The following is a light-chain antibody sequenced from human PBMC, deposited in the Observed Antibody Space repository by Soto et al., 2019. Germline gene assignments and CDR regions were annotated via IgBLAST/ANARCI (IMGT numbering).Light chain of an antibody. CDR2: KAS. CDR3: KQYTSLYT. CDR1: QSISSW. J-gene: IGKJ2*01. Sequence: IQMTQSPSTLSASVGDRVTITCRASQSISSWLAWYQQKPGKAPKLLIYKASSLESGVPSRFSGSGSGTEFTITISSLQTDDFATSECKQYTSLYTFGQGTQLEMK. V-gene: IGKV1-5*03.